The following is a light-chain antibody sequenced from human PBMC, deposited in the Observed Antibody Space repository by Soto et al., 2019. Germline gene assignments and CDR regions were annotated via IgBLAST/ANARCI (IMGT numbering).Light chain of an antibody. J-gene: IGKJ2*01. CDR3: QQYYNTPYT. CDR2: WAS. CDR1: RSVLFRPNNKYY. V-gene: IGKV4-1*01. Sequence: DIVMTQSPDSLAVSLGERATIDCKSSRSVLFRPNNKYYLAWYQQKPGQPPKLLVHWASTRESGVPDRFSGSGSGPDFTLTISSLQADDVAVYYCQQYYNTPYTFGQGTKLEIK.